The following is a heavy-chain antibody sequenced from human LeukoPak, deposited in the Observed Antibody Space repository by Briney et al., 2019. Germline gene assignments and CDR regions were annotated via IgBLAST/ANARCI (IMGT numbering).Heavy chain of an antibody. D-gene: IGHD6-13*01. J-gene: IGHJ4*02. CDR1: GFTFSSYK. CDR2: ISTSSTYM. CDR3: ARKGPAAGTDY. V-gene: IGHV3-21*01. Sequence: PGGSLRLSCAASGFTFSSYKMNWVRQAPGKGLEWVSSISTSSTYMYYADSVKGRFTISRDNAKNSLYLQMNSLRAEDTAVYYCARKGPAAGTDYWGQGTLVTVSS.